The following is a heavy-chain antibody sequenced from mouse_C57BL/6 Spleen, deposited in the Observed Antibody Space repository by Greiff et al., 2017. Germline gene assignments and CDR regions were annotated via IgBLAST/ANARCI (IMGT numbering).Heavy chain of an antibody. CDR1: EYEFPSHD. D-gene: IGHD2-4*01. J-gene: IGHJ1*03. V-gene: IGHV5-2*01. CDR3: ARRSYDYDAYWYFDV. Sequence: EVQGVESGGGLVQPGESLKLSCESNEYEFPSHDMSWVRKTPEKRLELVAAINSAGGSTYYPDTMERRFIISRDNTKKTLYLQMSSLRSEDTALYYCARRSYDYDAYWYFDVWGTGTTVTVSS. CDR2: INSAGGST.